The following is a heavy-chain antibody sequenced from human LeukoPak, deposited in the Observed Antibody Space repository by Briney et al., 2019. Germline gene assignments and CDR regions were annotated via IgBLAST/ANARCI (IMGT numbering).Heavy chain of an antibody. V-gene: IGHV3-30*18. CDR2: ISYDGSNK. J-gene: IGHJ6*02. Sequence: PGRSLRLSCAASGFTFSSYGMHWVRQAPGKGLEWVAVISYDGSNKYYADSVRGRFTISRDNSKNTLYLQMNSLRAEDTAVYYCAKDAVWFGNPDYYYGMDVWGQGTTVTVSS. CDR1: GFTFSSYG. D-gene: IGHD3-10*01. CDR3: AKDAVWFGNPDYYYGMDV.